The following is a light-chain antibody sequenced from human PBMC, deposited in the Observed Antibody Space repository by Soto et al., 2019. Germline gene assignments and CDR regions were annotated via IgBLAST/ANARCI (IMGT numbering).Light chain of an antibody. CDR2: RNN. J-gene: IGLJ2*01. V-gene: IGLV1-47*01. CDR1: SPNIGSNY. CDR3: AVWDDSLSGHVV. Sequence: QSVLTRPPSASGTPGQRVTISCSGSSPNIGSNYVYWYQQLPGTAPKLLIYRNNQRPSGVPDRFSGSKSGTSACLAISGLRSEDEPAYHCAVWDDSLSGHVVFGRGTKLTVL.